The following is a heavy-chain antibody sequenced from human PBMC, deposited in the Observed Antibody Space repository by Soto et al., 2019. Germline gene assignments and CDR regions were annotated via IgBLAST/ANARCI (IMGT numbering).Heavy chain of an antibody. CDR2: IKSKANNYAT. J-gene: IGHJ4*02. V-gene: IGHV3-73*02. D-gene: IGHD3-10*01. CDR3: AASSGPGRPAVY. Sequence: EVQLVEAGGGLVQPGGSLKLSCAASGFTFSGSAMHWVRQASGKGLEWIGRIKSKANNYATAYAASLKGRFTISRDDSKNTAYLQMDSLETEDTAVYYCAASSGPGRPAVYWGQGTLVTVSS. CDR1: GFTFSGSA.